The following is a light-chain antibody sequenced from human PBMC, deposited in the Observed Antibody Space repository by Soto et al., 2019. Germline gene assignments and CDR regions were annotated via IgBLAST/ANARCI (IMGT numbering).Light chain of an antibody. V-gene: IGLV2-8*01. CDR1: SNDVGYYDF. J-gene: IGLJ1*01. CDR2: DVT. Sequence: QSALTQPPSASGSPGQSVTISGAGTSNDVGYYDFVSWHQQYPGKAPKVIIYDVTKRPSGVPDRFSGSRSGNTASLTISGLRAEDEAYYYCCSYAGSNNCYVFGSGTKVTVL. CDR3: CSYAGSNNCYV.